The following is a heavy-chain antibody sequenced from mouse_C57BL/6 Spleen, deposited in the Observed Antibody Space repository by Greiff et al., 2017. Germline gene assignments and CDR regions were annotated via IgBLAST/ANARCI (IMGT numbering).Heavy chain of an antibody. V-gene: IGHV1-74*01. Sequence: QVQLKQPGAELVKPGASVKVSCKASGYTFTSYWMHWVKQRPGQGLEWIGRIHPSDSDTNYNQKFKGKATLTVDKSSSTAYMQLSSLTSEDSAVYYCALAATMVTTLFDYWGQGTTLTVSS. J-gene: IGHJ2*01. CDR3: ALAATMVTTLFDY. D-gene: IGHD2-2*01. CDR2: IHPSDSDT. CDR1: GYTFTSYW.